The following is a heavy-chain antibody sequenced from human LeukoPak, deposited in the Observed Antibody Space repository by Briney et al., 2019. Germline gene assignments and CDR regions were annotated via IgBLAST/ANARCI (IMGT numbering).Heavy chain of an antibody. CDR3: ARVSGSIVARSAWFDS. CDR1: GYIFTKYG. V-gene: IGHV1-18*01. J-gene: IGHJ5*01. Sequence: ASVKVSCKASGYIFTKYGFTWVRQAPGQGLEWMGWISAYDGYTNHAQKFQGRVTITTDASTSTAYMELRSLRSDDTAVYYCARVSGSIVARSAWFDSWGQGTVVTVPS. D-gene: IGHD6-6*01. CDR2: ISAYDGYT.